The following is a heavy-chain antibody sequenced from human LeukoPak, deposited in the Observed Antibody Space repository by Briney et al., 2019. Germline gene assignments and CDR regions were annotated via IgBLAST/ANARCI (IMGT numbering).Heavy chain of an antibody. CDR1: GFTFSSYA. J-gene: IGHJ3*02. V-gene: IGHV3-23*01. Sequence: GGSLRLSCAASGFTFSSYAMSWVRQAPGKGLEWVSAISGSGGSTYYADSVKGRFTISRDNSKNTPYLQMNSLRAEDTAVYYCAKDLSIWFGEFPDAFDIWGQGTMVTVSS. CDR2: ISGSGGST. D-gene: IGHD3-10*01. CDR3: AKDLSIWFGEFPDAFDI.